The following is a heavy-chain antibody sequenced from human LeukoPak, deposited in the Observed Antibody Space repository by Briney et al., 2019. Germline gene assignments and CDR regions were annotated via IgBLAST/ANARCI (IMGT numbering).Heavy chain of an antibody. Sequence: PGRSLRLSCAASGFTFSIYGMHWVRQAPGKGLEWVAVIWNDGSNKYYADSVKGRFTISRDNSKNTLYLQMNSLRAEDTAVYYCAKVSYYYDSSGDYWGQGTLVTVSS. CDR1: GFTFSIYG. V-gene: IGHV3-33*06. D-gene: IGHD3-22*01. CDR2: IWNDGSNK. CDR3: AKVSYYYDSSGDY. J-gene: IGHJ4*02.